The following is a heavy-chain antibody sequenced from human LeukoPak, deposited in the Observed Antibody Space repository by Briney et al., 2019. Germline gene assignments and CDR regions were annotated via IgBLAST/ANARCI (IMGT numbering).Heavy chain of an antibody. CDR2: IDRTGSNV. D-gene: IGHD3-3*01. CDR3: ARAGFGVALDY. V-gene: IGHV3-21*01. Sequence: GGSLRLSCAVSGFTFSNYGVNWVRQAPGKGLEWVSSIDRTGSNVFYADSVKGRFTISRDNAKNSLYLQMNSLRAEDTAVYYCARAGFGVALDYWGQGTLVTVSS. J-gene: IGHJ4*02. CDR1: GFTFSNYG.